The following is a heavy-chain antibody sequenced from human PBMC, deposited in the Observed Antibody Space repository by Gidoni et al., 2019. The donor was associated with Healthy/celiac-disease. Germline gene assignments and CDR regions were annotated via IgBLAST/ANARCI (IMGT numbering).Heavy chain of an antibody. CDR2: ISGSGGST. Sequence: EVQLLESGGGLVQPGGSLRLSCAASGFTFSSYAMSWVRQAPGKGLEWVSAISGSGGSTYYADSVKGRFTISRDNSKNTLYLQMNSLRAEDTAVYYCAKADYGDYDYYYYGMDVWGQGTTVTVSS. CDR3: AKADYGDYDYYYYGMDV. CDR1: GFTFSSYA. V-gene: IGHV3-23*01. J-gene: IGHJ6*02. D-gene: IGHD4-17*01.